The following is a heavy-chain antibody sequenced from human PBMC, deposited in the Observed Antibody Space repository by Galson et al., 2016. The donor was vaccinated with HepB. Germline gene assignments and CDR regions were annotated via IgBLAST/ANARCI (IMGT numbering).Heavy chain of an antibody. V-gene: IGHV4-61*02. CDR2: FYAGGST. D-gene: IGHD4-11*01. J-gene: IGHJ6*04. Sequence: TLSLTCTVSGDSISSGNYYWNWIRQPAGKGLEWIGRFYAGGSTNLNPSLTSRVTISVDMSKNQLSLNLTSVTAADTATYYCARQGAASKSYSGMDVWGKGTTVTVSS. CDR1: GDSISSGNYY. CDR3: ARQGAASKSYSGMDV.